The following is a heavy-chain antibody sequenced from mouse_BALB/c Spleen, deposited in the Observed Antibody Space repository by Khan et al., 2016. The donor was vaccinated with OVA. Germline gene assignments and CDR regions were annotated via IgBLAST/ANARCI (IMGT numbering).Heavy chain of an antibody. CDR2: ISYSGST. J-gene: IGHJ1*01. Sequence: EVQLQESGPGLVKPSQSLSLTCTVTGYSITSDYAWNWIRQFPGNKLEWMGYISYSGSTGYHPSLKSRLSITRDTSNNQFFLQLNSVTTEDTATYYYARRYYYGHWYFDVWGAGTTVTVSS. CDR1: GYSITSDYA. CDR3: ARRYYYGHWYFDV. D-gene: IGHD1-1*01. V-gene: IGHV3-2*02.